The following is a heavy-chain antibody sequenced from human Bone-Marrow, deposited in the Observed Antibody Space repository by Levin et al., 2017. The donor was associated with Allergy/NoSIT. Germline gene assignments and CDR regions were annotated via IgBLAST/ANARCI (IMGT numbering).Heavy chain of an antibody. CDR1: GGSISSAY. V-gene: IGHV4-4*08. Sequence: SETLSLTCTVSGGSISSAYWSWIRQPPGKGLEWIAYIYTSASTNYNYNPSLKSRVTISLDMSKNQFSLNLNSVTAADTAVYYCARSGGWDHSPFDFWGQGILVTVSS. CDR2: IYTSASTNY. D-gene: IGHD6-19*01. J-gene: IGHJ4*02. CDR3: ARSGGWDHSPFDF.